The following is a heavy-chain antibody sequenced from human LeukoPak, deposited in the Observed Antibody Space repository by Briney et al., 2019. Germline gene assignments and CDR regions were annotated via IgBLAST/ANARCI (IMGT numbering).Heavy chain of an antibody. V-gene: IGHV4-59*01. Sequence: PSATLSLTCTVSGASISSYYWSWIRQPPGKGLEWIGYIYYTGSTNSNPSLKSRVTISLDTSKNQFSLKVSSVTAADTAVYYCAAVGPGLDYWGQGTLVTVSS. D-gene: IGHD1-26*01. J-gene: IGHJ4*02. CDR1: GASISSYY. CDR2: IYYTGST. CDR3: AAVGPGLDY.